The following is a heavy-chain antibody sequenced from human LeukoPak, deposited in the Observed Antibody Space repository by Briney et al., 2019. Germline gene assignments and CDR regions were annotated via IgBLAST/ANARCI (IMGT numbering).Heavy chain of an antibody. CDR2: ISYDGSNK. D-gene: IGHD3-3*01. V-gene: IGHV3-30*01. Sequence: PGGSLRLSCAASGFTFSSYAMHWVRQAPGKGLEWVAVISYDGSNKYYADSVKGRFTISRDNSKNTLCLQMNSLRAEDTAVYYCAGQDDFWSGSLGYWGQGTLVTVSS. J-gene: IGHJ4*02. CDR1: GFTFSSYA. CDR3: AGQDDFWSGSLGY.